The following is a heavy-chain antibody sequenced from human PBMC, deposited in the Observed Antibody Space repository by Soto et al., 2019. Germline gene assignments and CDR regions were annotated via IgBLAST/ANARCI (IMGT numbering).Heavy chain of an antibody. Sequence: ASVKVSCTASGYTFTSYYMHWVRQAPGQGLEWMGIINPSGGSTSYAQKFQGRVTMTRDTSTSTVYMELSSLGSEDTAVYYCARGQWSAVVVIPFDYWGQGTLVTVSS. J-gene: IGHJ4*02. CDR3: ARGQWSAVVVIPFDY. V-gene: IGHV1-46*01. D-gene: IGHD3-22*01. CDR1: GYTFTSYY. CDR2: INPSGGST.